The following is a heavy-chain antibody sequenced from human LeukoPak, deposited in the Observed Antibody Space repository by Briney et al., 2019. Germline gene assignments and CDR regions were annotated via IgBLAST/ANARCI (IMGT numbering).Heavy chain of an antibody. J-gene: IGHJ6*04. CDR3: ARELSVGYYYGMDV. CDR1: GYTFTSYA. D-gene: IGHD2-15*01. Sequence: ASVKVSCKASGYTFTSYAMHWVRQAPGQRLEWMGWINAGNGNTKYSQKFQGRVTITRDTSASTAYMELSSLRSEDTAVYYCARELSVGYYYGMDVWGKGTTATVSS. CDR2: INAGNGNT. V-gene: IGHV1-3*01.